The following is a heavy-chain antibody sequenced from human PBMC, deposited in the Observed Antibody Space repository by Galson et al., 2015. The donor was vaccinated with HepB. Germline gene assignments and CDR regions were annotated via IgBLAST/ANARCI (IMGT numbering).Heavy chain of an antibody. CDR2: ISSRSGTI. V-gene: IGHV3-48*01. D-gene: IGHD4-17*01. CDR3: VRRSTTVTSGDY. Sequence: SLRLSCAASGFTFSNYSMNWVRQAPGKGLEWVSYISSRSGTIYYADSVKGQVTISVDKSISTAYLQWSSLKASDTAMYYCVRRSTTVTSGDYWGQGTLVTVSS. J-gene: IGHJ4*02. CDR1: GFTFSNYS.